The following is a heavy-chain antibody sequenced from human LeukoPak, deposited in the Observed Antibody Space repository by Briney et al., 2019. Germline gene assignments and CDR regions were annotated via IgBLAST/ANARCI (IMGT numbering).Heavy chain of an antibody. Sequence: PSETLSLTCTVSGGSISSYYWSWIRQPPGKGLEWVGYIYYSGSTNYNPSLKSRVTISVDTSKNQFSLKLSSVTAADTAVYYCARVGPSYYYDSTGPLPFAFDIWGQGIMVTVSS. CDR2: IYYSGST. CDR3: ARVGPSYYYDSTGPLPFAFDI. D-gene: IGHD3-22*01. V-gene: IGHV4-59*01. CDR1: GGSISSYY. J-gene: IGHJ3*02.